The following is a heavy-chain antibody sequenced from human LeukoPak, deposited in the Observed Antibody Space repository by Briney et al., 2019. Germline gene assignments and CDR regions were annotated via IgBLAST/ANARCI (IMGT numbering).Heavy chain of an antibody. J-gene: IGHJ6*03. Sequence: DPGRSLRLSCAASGFTFSSYPTHWVRQAPGKGLEWVTVVSYDGSNEYYADSVKGRFTISRDNSKNTLYLQMNSLRAEDTAVYYCARDSGGSYYYYYMDVWGKGTTVTVSS. CDR3: ARDSGGSYYYYYMDV. CDR2: VSYDGSNE. CDR1: GFTFSSYP. V-gene: IGHV3-30*01. D-gene: IGHD6-25*01.